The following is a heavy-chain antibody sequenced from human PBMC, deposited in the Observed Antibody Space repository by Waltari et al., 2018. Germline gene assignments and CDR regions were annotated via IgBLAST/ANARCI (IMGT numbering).Heavy chain of an antibody. CDR3: AREGGPEYYYRYYMDV. V-gene: IGHV3-30-3*01. CDR2: ISYAGTNK. CDR1: GFTFSSSP. D-gene: IGHD3-16*01. J-gene: IGHJ6*03. Sequence: QVQLVESGGGVVQPGRSLRLSCAASGFTFSSSPMHWVRQAPGKGLKWVAVISYAGTNKYYADSVKGRFTISRDNSNNTLYLQVNGLSTEDMAVYYCAREGGPEYYYRYYMDVWGKGTTVIVSS.